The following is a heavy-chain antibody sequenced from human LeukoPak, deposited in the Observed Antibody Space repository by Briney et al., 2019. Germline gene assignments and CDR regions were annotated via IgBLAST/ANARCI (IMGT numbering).Heavy chain of an antibody. CDR1: GFTFDDYA. D-gene: IGHD1-26*01. Sequence: GRSLRLSCAASGFTFDDYAMHWVRQAPGKGLEWVSGISWNSGSIGYADSVKGRFTISRDNVKDSLYLEMNNLRAEDTAVYYCARDLDLVGTRNWFDPWGQGTLVTVSS. J-gene: IGHJ5*02. CDR2: ISWNSGSI. CDR3: ARDLDLVGTRNWFDP. V-gene: IGHV3-9*01.